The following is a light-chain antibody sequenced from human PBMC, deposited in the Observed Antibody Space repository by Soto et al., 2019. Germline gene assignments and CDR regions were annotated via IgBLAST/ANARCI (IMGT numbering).Light chain of an antibody. CDR2: EVS. V-gene: IGLV2-23*02. CDR3: CSYAGTSLV. Sequence: QSALTQPASVSGSPGQSITISCTGTSSDVGSYNLVSWHQQHPGKAPKFMIYEVSKRPSGVSNRFSGSKSGNTASLTISGLQAEDEADYYCCSYAGTSLVFGGGTKLTVL. CDR1: SSDVGSYNL. J-gene: IGLJ2*01.